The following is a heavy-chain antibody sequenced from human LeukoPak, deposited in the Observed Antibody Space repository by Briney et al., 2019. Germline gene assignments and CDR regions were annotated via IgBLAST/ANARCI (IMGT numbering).Heavy chain of an antibody. D-gene: IGHD3-10*01. CDR2: IHSSGNT. CDR1: GGSISSGGFY. CDR3: ARERSMVRGISWFDP. Sequence: SETLSLTCSVSGGSISSGGFYWSWIRQPPGKGLEWFGYIHSSGNTYYNPSLKSRVTISVDASKNQFSLKVTSVTAADTAVYYCARERSMVRGISWFDPWGQGTLVTVSS. V-gene: IGHV4-30-4*01. J-gene: IGHJ5*02.